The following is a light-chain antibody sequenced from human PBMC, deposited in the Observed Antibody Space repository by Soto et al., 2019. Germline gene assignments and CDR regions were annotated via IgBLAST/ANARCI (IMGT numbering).Light chain of an antibody. CDR1: SSDIGNYYL. J-gene: IGLJ2*01. CDR3: CSYAGSSGVL. Sequence: QSALTQPASVSGSPGQSITISCTGTSSDIGNYYLVSWYQHHPGKAPKLIFYDVYKRPSGVSNRLSGSKSGNKASLTISGVQAEDEADYFCCSYAGSSGVLFGGGTKVTVL. CDR2: DVY. V-gene: IGLV2-23*02.